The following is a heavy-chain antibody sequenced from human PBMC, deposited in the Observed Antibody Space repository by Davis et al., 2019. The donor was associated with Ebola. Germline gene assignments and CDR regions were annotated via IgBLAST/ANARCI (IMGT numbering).Heavy chain of an antibody. J-gene: IGHJ6*02. CDR3: ARRAGDYDFWSAHYGMDV. CDR1: GFTFSSYA. V-gene: IGHV3-30*04. D-gene: IGHD3-3*01. Sequence: PGGSLRLSCAASGFTFSSYAMHWVRQAPGKGLEWVAVISYDGSNKYYADSVKGRFTISRDNSKNTLYLQMNSLRAEDTAVYYCARRAGDYDFWSAHYGMDVWGQGTTVTVSS. CDR2: ISYDGSNK.